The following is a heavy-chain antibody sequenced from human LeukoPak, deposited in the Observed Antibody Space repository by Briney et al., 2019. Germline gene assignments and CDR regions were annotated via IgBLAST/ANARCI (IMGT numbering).Heavy chain of an antibody. V-gene: IGHV3-7*04. CDR1: GFTFNTYW. Sequence: TGGSLRLSCAASGFTFNTYWMSWVRQAPGKGLEWVANIKQDGSDKYYVDSVKGRFTISRDNAKNSLYLQMNSLRAEDTAVYYCARLIRAWFDYWGRGTLVTVSS. CDR3: ARLIRAWFDY. CDR2: IKQDGSDK. D-gene: IGHD3-22*01. J-gene: IGHJ4*02.